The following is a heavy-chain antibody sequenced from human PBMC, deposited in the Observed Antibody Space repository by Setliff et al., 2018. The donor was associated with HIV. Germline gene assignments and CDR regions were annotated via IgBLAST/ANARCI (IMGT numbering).Heavy chain of an antibody. V-gene: IGHV4-38-2*02. CDR1: YYSIRSEYY. CDR3: ARQFEISGVVIGNWFDP. CDR2: LYQSGSA. D-gene: IGHD3-3*01. J-gene: IGHJ5*02. Sequence: SETLSLTCTVSYYSIRSEYYWGWVRQPPGKGLEWIGSLYQSGSAYYNPSLKSRVTISVDTSKNQFSLKLSSVTAADTAVYYCARQFEISGVVIGNWFDPWGQGSLVTVSS.